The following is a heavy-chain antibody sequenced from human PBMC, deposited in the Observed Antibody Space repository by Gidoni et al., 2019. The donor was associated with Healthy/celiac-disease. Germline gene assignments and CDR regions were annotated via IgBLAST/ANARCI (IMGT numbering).Heavy chain of an antibody. CDR3: ARDGPRSVPASVSHYYYGMDV. CDR1: GYTFTSYY. CDR2: INPSGGST. V-gene: IGHV1-46*04. J-gene: IGHJ6*02. D-gene: IGHD2-2*01. Sequence: QVQLVQSGAEVKKPGASAKSSCQASGYTFTSYYLHWVRQAPGHGLEWMGIINPSGGSTSYAQKLQVRVTMTRDTSTSTVYMELSSLRSEDTAVYYCARDGPRSVPASVSHYYYGMDVWGQGTTVTVSS.